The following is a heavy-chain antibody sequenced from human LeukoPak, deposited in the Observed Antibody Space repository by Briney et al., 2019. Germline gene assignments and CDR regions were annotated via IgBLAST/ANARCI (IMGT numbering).Heavy chain of an antibody. CDR3: ARDRRYNWNPSWFDP. D-gene: IGHD1-20*01. V-gene: IGHV4-59*01. CDR1: GGSISSYY. Sequence: SETLSLTCTVSGGSISSYYWSWIRQPPGKGLEWIGYIYYSGSTNYNPSLKSRVTISVDTSKNQFSLKLSSVTAADTAVYYCARDRRYNWNPSWFDPWGQGTLVTVSS. CDR2: IYYSGST. J-gene: IGHJ5*02.